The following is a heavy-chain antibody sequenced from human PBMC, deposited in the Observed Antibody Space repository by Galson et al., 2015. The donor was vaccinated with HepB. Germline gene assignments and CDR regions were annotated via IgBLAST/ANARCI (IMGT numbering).Heavy chain of an antibody. Sequence: SVKVSCKASGGTFSSYAISWVRQAPGQGLEWMGGIIPIFGTANYAQKFQGRVTITADESTSTAYMELSSLRSEDTAVYYCARSAVAGHYYYYYYMDVWGKGTTVTVSS. J-gene: IGHJ6*03. D-gene: IGHD6-19*01. CDR2: IIPIFGTA. V-gene: IGHV1-69*13. CDR3: ARSAVAGHYYYYYYMDV. CDR1: GGTFSSYA.